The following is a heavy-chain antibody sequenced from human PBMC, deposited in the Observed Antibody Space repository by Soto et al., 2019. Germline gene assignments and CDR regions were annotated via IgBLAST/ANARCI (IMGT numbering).Heavy chain of an antibody. CDR3: ARGSMSHPGRIDY. V-gene: IGHV4-30-2*01. CDR2: IYHSGST. Sequence: SETLSLTCAVSGGSISSGGYSWSWIRQPPGKGLEWIGYIYHSGSTYYNPSLKSRVTISVDRSKNQFSLKLSSVTAADTAVYYCARGSMSHPGRIDYWGQGTLVTVSS. CDR1: GGSISSGGYS. J-gene: IGHJ4*02. D-gene: IGHD3-10*01.